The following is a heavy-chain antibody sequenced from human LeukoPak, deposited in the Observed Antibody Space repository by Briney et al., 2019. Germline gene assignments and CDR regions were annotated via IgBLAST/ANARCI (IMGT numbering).Heavy chain of an antibody. J-gene: IGHJ5*02. Sequence: SETLSLTCTVSGVSISSYYWSWIRQPPGKGLEWIRYIYYSGSTNYNPSLKSRVTISVDTSKNQFSLKLSSVTAADTAVYHCARDVKSRYGGTITDWFDPWGQGTLVTVSS. V-gene: IGHV4-59*01. CDR3: ARDVKSRYGGTITDWFDP. CDR1: GVSISSYY. CDR2: IYYSGST. D-gene: IGHD4-23*01.